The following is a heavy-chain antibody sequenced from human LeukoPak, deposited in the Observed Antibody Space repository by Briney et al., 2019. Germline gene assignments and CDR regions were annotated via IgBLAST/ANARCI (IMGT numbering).Heavy chain of an antibody. CDR3: ARVYCSGGACNRYFFDF. V-gene: IGHV3-7*04. Sequence: GGSLRLSCAASGFTFSHSWMTWVRQAPGKGLEWVANINPDGSYMYCVESVKGRFTISRDNADNSLFLQMDSLRAEDTAVYYCARVYCSGGACNRYFFDFWGQGTLVTVSS. J-gene: IGHJ4*02. CDR2: INPDGSYM. CDR1: GFTFSHSW. D-gene: IGHD2-15*01.